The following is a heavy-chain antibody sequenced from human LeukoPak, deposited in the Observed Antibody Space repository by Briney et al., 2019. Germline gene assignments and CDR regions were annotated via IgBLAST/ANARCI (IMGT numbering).Heavy chain of an antibody. V-gene: IGHV3-48*03. Sequence: SGGSLRLSCAASGFTFSSYEMNWVRQAPGKGLEWVSYISSSGRTIYYADSVKGRFTLSRYNAKNSLYLQRNSLRAEETDVYYCAGAVEMATNNGLWGQGTLVTVSS. D-gene: IGHD5-24*01. CDR1: GFTFSSYE. CDR3: AGAVEMATNNGL. J-gene: IGHJ4*02. CDR2: ISSSGRTI.